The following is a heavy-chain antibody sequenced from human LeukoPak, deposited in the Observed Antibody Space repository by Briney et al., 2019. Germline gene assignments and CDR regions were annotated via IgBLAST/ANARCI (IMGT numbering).Heavy chain of an antibody. CDR2: ISAYNGNT. CDR1: GYTFTSYG. J-gene: IGHJ3*02. Sequence: ASVKVSCKASGYTFTSYGISWVRQAPGQGLEWMGWISAYNGNTNYAQKLQGRVTMTTDTSTSTAYMELRSLRSDDTAVYYCAREGHRYDFRSGRMGAFDIWGQGTMVTVSS. CDR3: AREGHRYDFRSGRMGAFDI. V-gene: IGHV1-18*01. D-gene: IGHD3-3*01.